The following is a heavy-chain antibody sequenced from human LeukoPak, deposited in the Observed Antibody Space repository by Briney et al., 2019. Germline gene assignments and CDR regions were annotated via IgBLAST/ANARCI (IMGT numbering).Heavy chain of an antibody. CDR2: TFYRSKWYS. Sequence: ASQTLTLTCAISGDSVSTNSAAWNWIRQSPSRGLEWLGRTFYRSKWYSDYAVSMKSRISINPDTSKNQFSLQLNSVTPEDTAVYYCARANSGWLGEDAFDIWGQGTRVTVSS. J-gene: IGHJ3*02. CDR1: GDSVSTNSAA. CDR3: ARANSGWLGEDAFDI. D-gene: IGHD6-19*01. V-gene: IGHV6-1*01.